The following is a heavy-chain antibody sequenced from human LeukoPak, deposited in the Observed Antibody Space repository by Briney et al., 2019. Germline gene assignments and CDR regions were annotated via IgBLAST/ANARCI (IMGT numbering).Heavy chain of an antibody. V-gene: IGHV4-59*01. CDR2: IYYSGST. J-gene: IGHJ3*02. Sequence: SETLSLICTVSGGSISSYYWSWIRQPPGKGLEWIGYIYYSGSTNYNPSLKSRVTISVDTSKNQFSLKLSSVTAADTAVYYCARNYGGDIWGQGTMVTVSS. CDR3: ARNYGGDI. CDR1: GGSISSYY. D-gene: IGHD4-17*01.